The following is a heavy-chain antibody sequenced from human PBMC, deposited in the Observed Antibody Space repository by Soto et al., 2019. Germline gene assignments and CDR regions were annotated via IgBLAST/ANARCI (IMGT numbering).Heavy chain of an antibody. V-gene: IGHV3-21*01. D-gene: IGHD1-1*01. CDR1: GFTFSSYS. Sequence: EVQLVESGGGLVKPGGSLRLSCAASGFTFSSYSMNWVRQAPGKGLEWVSSISSSSSYIYYADSVKGRFTISRDNDKNSLYLQMNSLRAEDTAVYYCARVREGTYYYYGMDVWGPGTTVTVSS. CDR2: ISSSSSYI. J-gene: IGHJ6*02. CDR3: ARVREGTYYYYGMDV.